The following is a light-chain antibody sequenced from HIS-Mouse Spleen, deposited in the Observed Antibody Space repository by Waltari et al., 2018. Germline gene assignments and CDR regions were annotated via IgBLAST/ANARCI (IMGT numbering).Light chain of an antibody. CDR1: SSTVGGYNS. CDR3: CSYAGSYTWV. CDR2: DVS. Sequence: QSALTQPRPVSGSPGQSVPISCTGTSSTVGGYNSFSWYQQHPGKAPKLMIYDVSKRPSGVPDRFSGSKSGNTASLTISGLQAEDEADYYCCSYAGSYTWVFGGGTKLTVL. V-gene: IGLV2-11*01. J-gene: IGLJ3*02.